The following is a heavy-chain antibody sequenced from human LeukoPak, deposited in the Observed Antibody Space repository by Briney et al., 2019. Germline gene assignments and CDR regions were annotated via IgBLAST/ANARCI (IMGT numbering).Heavy chain of an antibody. CDR3: ARDRGPGTMYYFDY. CDR2: ISYDGDYK. Sequence: GGSLRLSCAASGFTFSTYGMHWVRQAPGKGLEWVAVISYDGDYKYYADSVKGRFTISRDNSKNTLYLQMNSLRAEDTAVYYCARDRGPGTMYYFDYWGQGTLVTVSS. J-gene: IGHJ4*02. V-gene: IGHV3-30*03. CDR1: GFTFSTYG. D-gene: IGHD1-1*01.